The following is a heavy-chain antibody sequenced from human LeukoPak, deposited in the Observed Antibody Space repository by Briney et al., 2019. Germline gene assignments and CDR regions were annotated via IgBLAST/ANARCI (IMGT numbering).Heavy chain of an antibody. CDR3: ASAAAYYYYQYMDV. D-gene: IGHD6-13*01. J-gene: IGHJ6*03. CDR1: GFTFSSYW. CDR2: IKQDGSEK. Sequence: GGSLRLSCAASGFTFSSYWMSWVRQAPGKGLEWVANIKQDGSEKYYVDSVKGRFTISRDNAKNALYLQMNSLRAEDTALYYCASAAAYYYYQYMDVWGKGTTVIVSS. V-gene: IGHV3-7*03.